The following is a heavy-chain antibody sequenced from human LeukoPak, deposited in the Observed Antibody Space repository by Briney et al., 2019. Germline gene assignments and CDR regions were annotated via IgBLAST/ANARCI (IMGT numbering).Heavy chain of an antibody. D-gene: IGHD3-9*01. J-gene: IGHJ4*02. CDR3: ATDISTHYFGS. CDR1: GFTFSSYG. Sequence: GGSLRLSCAASGFTFSSYGMHWVRQAPGKGLEWVTFIWYDASNKYYAESVKGRFTISRDNSRSTLFLQMNSLRAEDTAIYYCATDISTHYFGSWGQGTLVTVSS. V-gene: IGHV3-30*02. CDR2: IWYDASNK.